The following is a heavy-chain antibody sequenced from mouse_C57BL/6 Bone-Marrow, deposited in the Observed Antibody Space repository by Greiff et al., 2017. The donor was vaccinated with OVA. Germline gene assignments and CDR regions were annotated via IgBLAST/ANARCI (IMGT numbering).Heavy chain of an antibody. J-gene: IGHJ3*01. CDR3: ARKDPLAY. Sequence: VQLQQSGPGLVQPSQSLSITCTVSGFSLTSYGVHWVRQSPGKGLEWLGVIWSGGSTAYNAAFISRLSISKDNSKSQVFFKMNILQADDTAIYYCARKDPLAYWGQGTLVTVSA. CDR2: IWSGGST. CDR1: GFSLTSYG. V-gene: IGHV2-2*01.